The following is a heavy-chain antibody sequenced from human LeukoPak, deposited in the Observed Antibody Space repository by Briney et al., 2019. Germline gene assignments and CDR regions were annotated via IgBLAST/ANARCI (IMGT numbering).Heavy chain of an antibody. J-gene: IGHJ6*02. D-gene: IGHD1-1*01. Sequence: SETLSLTCTVSGGSISSYYWSWIRQPPGKGLEWIGYISYSGNTNYNPSLKSRVTISVDTSKNQFSLKLTSVTAADTAVYYCARDRTDYFYGMDVWGQGTTVTVSS. CDR3: ARDRTDYFYGMDV. V-gene: IGHV4-59*01. CDR2: ISYSGNT. CDR1: GGSISSYY.